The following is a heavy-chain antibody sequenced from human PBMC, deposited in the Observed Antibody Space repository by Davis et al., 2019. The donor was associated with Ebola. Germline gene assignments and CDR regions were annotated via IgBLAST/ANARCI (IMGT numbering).Heavy chain of an antibody. CDR2: INAGNGNT. CDR3: VRERPRDYYYYYGMDV. J-gene: IGHJ6*02. V-gene: IGHV1-3*01. CDR1: GYTFTSYA. D-gene: IGHD2-21*02. Sequence: AASVKVSCKASGYTFTSYAMHWVRQAPGQRLEWMGWINAGNGNTKYSQKFQGRVTMTTDRSTSTAYMELRSLRSDDTAVYYCVRERPRDYYYYYGMDVWGQGTTVTVSS.